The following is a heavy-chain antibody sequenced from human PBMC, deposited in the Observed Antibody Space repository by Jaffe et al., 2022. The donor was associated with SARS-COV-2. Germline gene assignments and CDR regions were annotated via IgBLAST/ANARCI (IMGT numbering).Heavy chain of an antibody. CDR3: MQWFGERPDAFDI. V-gene: IGHV4-38-2*02. Sequence: QVRLQESGPGLLKPSETLSLTCTASGFSVSSGYYWGWIRQPPGEGLEWIGSIHKSGSTFHNQSLKSRVTISVDASKNQFSLKLISLTAADTAVYYCMQWFGERPDAFDIWGQGTMVTVSS. D-gene: IGHD3-10*01. J-gene: IGHJ3*02. CDR1: GFSVSSGYY. CDR2: IHKSGST.